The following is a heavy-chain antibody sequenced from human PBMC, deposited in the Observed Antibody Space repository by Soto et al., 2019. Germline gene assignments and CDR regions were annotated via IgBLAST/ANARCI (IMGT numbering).Heavy chain of an antibody. Sequence: SVKVSCKASGCTFTSYYMHWVRQAPGQGLEWMGIINPSGGSTSYAQKFQGRVTMTRDTSTSTVYMELSSLRSEDTAVYYCARGPSFYYDFWSGYSYQADYYYYYGMDVWGQGTTVTVSS. CDR1: GCTFTSYY. V-gene: IGHV1-46*01. J-gene: IGHJ6*02. CDR3: ARGPSFYYDFWSGYSYQADYYYYYGMDV. D-gene: IGHD3-3*01. CDR2: INPSGGST.